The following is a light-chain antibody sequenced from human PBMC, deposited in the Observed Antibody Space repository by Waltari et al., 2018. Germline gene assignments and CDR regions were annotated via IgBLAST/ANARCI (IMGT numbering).Light chain of an antibody. J-gene: IGKJ2*02. CDR2: GAA. CDR3: QQYNNWPPCT. V-gene: IGKV3-15*01. Sequence: EVVMTQSPATLSVSPGERVTLSCRASQSVTTNLAWYQQKPGPAPRLLIYGAATRATGVPARFSGSGSGTEFTLTISSLQSEDLAVYYCQQYNNWPPCTFGQGTKLEIK. CDR1: QSVTTN.